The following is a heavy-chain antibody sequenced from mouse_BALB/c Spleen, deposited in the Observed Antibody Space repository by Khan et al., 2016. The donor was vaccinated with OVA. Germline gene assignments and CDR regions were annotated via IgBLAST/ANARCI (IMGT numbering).Heavy chain of an antibody. J-gene: IGHJ2*01. CDR3: TRDRNYYGSSFYFDY. D-gene: IGHD1-1*01. CDR1: GFTFSSYS. Sequence: EVELVESGGGLVKPGGSLRLSCEASGFTFSSYSMPWVRQTPEKRLEWVATITSGGSYTYYPDSVQGRFTISRDNAKNTLYLQMSSLKSEDTAIYYCTRDRNYYGSSFYFDYWGQGTTLTVSS. V-gene: IGHV5-6-4*01. CDR2: ITSGGSYT.